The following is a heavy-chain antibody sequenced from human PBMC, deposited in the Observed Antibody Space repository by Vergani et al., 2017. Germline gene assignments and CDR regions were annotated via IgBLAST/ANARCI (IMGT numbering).Heavy chain of an antibody. V-gene: IGHV4-59*01. CDR1: GGSISSYN. D-gene: IGHD5-24*01. CDR3: ARVEMATEGPLHYYYGMDV. J-gene: IGHJ6*02. Sequence: QVQLQESGPGLVKPSETLSLTCTVSGGSISSYNWSWIRQPPGKGLEWIGYIYYSGSTNYNPSLKSRVTISVDTSKNQFYLKLSSVTAADTAVYYCARVEMATEGPLHYYYGMDVWGQGTTVTVSS. CDR2: IYYSGST.